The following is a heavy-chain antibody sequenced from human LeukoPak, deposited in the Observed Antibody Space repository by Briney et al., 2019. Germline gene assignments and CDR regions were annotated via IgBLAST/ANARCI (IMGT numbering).Heavy chain of an antibody. CDR2: IYSSGTS. D-gene: IGHD5-18*01. J-gene: IGHJ4*02. V-gene: IGHV4-59*01. Sequence: NPSETLTLTCSASGGSISGYYWSWIRQPPGKGLEWIAYIYSSGTSNSNPSLMSRVTISVDTSRNQFSLKLSSVTAADTAVYYCARERGYSYGYGFDYWGQGTLVTVSS. CDR1: GGSISGYY. CDR3: ARERGYSYGYGFDY.